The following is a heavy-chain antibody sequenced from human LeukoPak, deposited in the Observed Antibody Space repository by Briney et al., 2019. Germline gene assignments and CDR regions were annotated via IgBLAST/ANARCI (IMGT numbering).Heavy chain of an antibody. CDR1: GFSFNSYA. CDR3: AKAGIGVVGYFDY. J-gene: IGHJ4*02. CDR2: IRSSGGGT. Sequence: PGGSLRLSCAASGFSFNSYAMSWVRQAPGKGLEWVSAIRSSGGGTYYADSVKGRFTISRDNSKNTLYLQMNSRRDEDTALYYFAKAGIGVVGYFDYWGQGTLVTVSS. V-gene: IGHV3-23*01. D-gene: IGHD6-19*01.